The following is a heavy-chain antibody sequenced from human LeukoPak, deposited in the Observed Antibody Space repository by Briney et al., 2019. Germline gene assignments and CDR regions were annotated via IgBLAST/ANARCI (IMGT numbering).Heavy chain of an antibody. CDR2: INPNSGDT. V-gene: IGHV1-2*02. D-gene: IGHD5-24*01. CDR3: ARDRYGDGFAHFDY. CDR1: EYTFSVYH. J-gene: IGHJ4*02. Sequence: ASVKVSCKASEYTFSVYHIHWVRLAPGQGLEWMAWINPNSGDTNYAQKFQGRVTMTRDTSMSTAYMDLNRLTSDDTAVYFCARDRYGDGFAHFDYWGQGTLVTVSS.